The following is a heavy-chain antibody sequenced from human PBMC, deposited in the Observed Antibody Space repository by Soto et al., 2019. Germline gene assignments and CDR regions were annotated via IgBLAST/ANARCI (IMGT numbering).Heavy chain of an antibody. Sequence: ASVKVSCKASGYTFTSYGISWVRQAPGQGLEWMGRIIPILGKTNYAQKFQGRVTITADKSTSTAYMELSSLRSEDTAVYYCARDKGGIRIAARPYYFDYWGQGTLVTVSS. CDR1: GYTFTSYG. D-gene: IGHD6-6*01. CDR3: ARDKGGIRIAARPYYFDY. J-gene: IGHJ4*02. CDR2: IIPILGKT. V-gene: IGHV1-69*04.